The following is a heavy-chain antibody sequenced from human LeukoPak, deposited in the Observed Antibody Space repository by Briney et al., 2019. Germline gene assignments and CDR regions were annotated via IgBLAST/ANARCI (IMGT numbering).Heavy chain of an antibody. J-gene: IGHJ4*02. CDR3: AKTSGGYSYGGYFDY. CDR1: GFTFSSYG. CDR2: ISSDGSNK. Sequence: GSLRLSCAASGFTFSSYGMHWVRQAPGKGLEWVAVISSDGSNKYYADSVKGRFTISRDISKNTLYLQMNSLRAEDTAVYYCAKTSGGYSYGGYFDYWGQGTLVTVSS. V-gene: IGHV3-30*18. D-gene: IGHD5-18*01.